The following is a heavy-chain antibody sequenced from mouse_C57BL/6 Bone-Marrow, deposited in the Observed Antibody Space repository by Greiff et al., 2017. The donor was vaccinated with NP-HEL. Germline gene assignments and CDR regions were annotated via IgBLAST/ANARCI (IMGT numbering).Heavy chain of an antibody. CDR2: ISSGGSYT. CDR3: ARGGSNYPG. J-gene: IGHJ3*01. D-gene: IGHD2-5*01. Sequence: EVQGVESGGDLVKPGGSLKLSCAASGFTFSSYGMSWVRQTPDKRLEWVATISSGGSYTYYPDTVKGRFTISRDNAKNTLDLQMRSVKSEDTAMYYCARGGSNYPGWGQGTLVTVSA. V-gene: IGHV5-6*01. CDR1: GFTFSSYG.